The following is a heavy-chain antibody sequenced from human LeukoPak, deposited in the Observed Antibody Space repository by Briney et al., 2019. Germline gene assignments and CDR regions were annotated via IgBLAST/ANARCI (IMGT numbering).Heavy chain of an antibody. J-gene: IGHJ4*02. CDR2: IKQDGSEK. CDR1: GFTFSSYW. CDR3: ARVRYFDWLPAFDY. D-gene: IGHD3-9*01. Sequence: GGSLRLSCAASGFTFSSYWMSWVRQAPGKGLEWVANIKQDGSEKYYVDSVKGRFTISRDNAKISLYLQMNSLRAEDTAVYYCARVRYFDWLPAFDYWGQGALVTVSS. V-gene: IGHV3-7*01.